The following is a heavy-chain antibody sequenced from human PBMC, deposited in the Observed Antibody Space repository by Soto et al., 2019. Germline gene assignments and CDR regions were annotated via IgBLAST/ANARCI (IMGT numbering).Heavy chain of an antibody. Sequence: QVQLVRSGAEVKKPGASVKVSCKASGYTFTSYGITWVRQAPGQGLEWMGWISAYNVNTHYAQKLQGRVTMTTDTTTSTAYMELRSLRSDDTAVYYCARVQSGYDFAYWGQGTVVSVAS. J-gene: IGHJ4*02. CDR2: ISAYNVNT. D-gene: IGHD5-12*01. CDR3: ARVQSGYDFAY. CDR1: GYTFTSYG. V-gene: IGHV1-18*01.